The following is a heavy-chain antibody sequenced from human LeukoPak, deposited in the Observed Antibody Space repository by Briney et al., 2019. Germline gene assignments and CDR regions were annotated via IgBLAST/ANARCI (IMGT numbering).Heavy chain of an antibody. D-gene: IGHD3-22*01. CDR1: GFTFSSYA. CDR3: AKDGNYYDSSGYYSLFGY. Sequence: GGSLRLSCAASGFTFSSYAMSWVRQAPGKGLEWVSAISGSGGSTYYADSVKGRFTISRDNSKNTLYLQMNSLRAEDTAVYYCAKDGNYYDSSGYYSLFGYWGQGTLVTVS. CDR2: ISGSGGST. J-gene: IGHJ4*02. V-gene: IGHV3-23*01.